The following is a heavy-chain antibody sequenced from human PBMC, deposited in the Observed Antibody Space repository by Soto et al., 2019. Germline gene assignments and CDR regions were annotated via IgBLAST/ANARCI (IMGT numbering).Heavy chain of an antibody. CDR1: GFRNYG. CDR3: ARDRGDFGSGGSFFDY. CDR2: IWHDGRRK. D-gene: IGHD3-10*01. V-gene: IGHV3-33*01. Sequence: QVQLVVSGGGVVQPGRSLRLSCAASGFRNYGMHWVRQAPGKGLEWVALIWHDGRRKHYADSVKGRFTISRDDSKNTVDLQIKSLRADDTAVYYCARDRGDFGSGGSFFDYWGQGTLVTVSS. J-gene: IGHJ4*02.